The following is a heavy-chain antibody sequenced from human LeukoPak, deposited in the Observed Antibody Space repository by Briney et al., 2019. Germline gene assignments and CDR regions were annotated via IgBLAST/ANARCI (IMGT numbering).Heavy chain of an antibody. J-gene: IGHJ4*02. CDR1: GYSFTSFW. V-gene: IGHV5-51*01. D-gene: IGHD6-13*01. Sequence: GESLKISCQGSGYSFTSFWIAWVRQMPGKGLECMGIIYPGDSDTRYSPSFQGQVTISADKSISTAYLQWSSLKASDTAMYYCARLVSSSWDNWGQGTLVTVSS. CDR3: ARLVSSSWDN. CDR2: IYPGDSDT.